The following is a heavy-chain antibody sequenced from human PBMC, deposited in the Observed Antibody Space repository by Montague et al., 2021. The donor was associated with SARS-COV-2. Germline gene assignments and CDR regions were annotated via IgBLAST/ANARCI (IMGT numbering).Heavy chain of an antibody. CDR2: IYYSGST. J-gene: IGHJ3*02. D-gene: IGHD6-19*01. Sequence: SETLSLTCTLSGGSITSYYWSWIRQPPGKGLEWIGYIYYSGSTNXSPSLKSRVTISVDTSKNQFSLKLSSVTAADTAVYYCARGSGWMGNAFDIWGQGTMVTVSS. CDR1: GGSITSYY. V-gene: IGHV4-59*01. CDR3: ARGSGWMGNAFDI.